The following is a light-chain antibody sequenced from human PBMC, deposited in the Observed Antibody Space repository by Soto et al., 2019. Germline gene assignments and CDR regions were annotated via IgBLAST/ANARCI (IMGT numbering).Light chain of an antibody. CDR3: QQYDNYPLS. CDR2: DAS. V-gene: IGKV1-33*01. Sequence: DIQMTQSPSSLSASVGDRVTITCQASQGISKFLNWYQQKPGKAPKLLIFDASDLETGVPSRFSGHRSGRDFSFTISSLQPEDIATYYCQQYDNYPLSYGGGTKVEVK. CDR1: QGISKF. J-gene: IGKJ4*01.